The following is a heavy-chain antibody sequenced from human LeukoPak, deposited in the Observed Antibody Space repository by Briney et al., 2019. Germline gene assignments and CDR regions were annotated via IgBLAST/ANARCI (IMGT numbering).Heavy chain of an antibody. D-gene: IGHD2/OR15-2a*01. J-gene: IGHJ6*03. CDR1: GGSFSGYF. CDR2: INHSGST. Sequence: SETLSLTCAVYGGSFSGYFWTWIRQPPGKGLEWLGEINHSGSTNYNPSLKSRVTISVDSSNNQFSLKLSSVTAADTAVYYCARVVTCYYYMDVWGKGTTVTVSS. V-gene: IGHV4-34*01. CDR3: ARVVTCYYYMDV.